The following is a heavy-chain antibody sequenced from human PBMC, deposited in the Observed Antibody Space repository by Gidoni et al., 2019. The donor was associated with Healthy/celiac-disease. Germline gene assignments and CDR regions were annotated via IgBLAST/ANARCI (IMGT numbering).Heavy chain of an antibody. CDR1: GFPFSSSW. J-gene: IGHJ6*02. V-gene: IGHV3-74*01. Sequence: EVQLVESGGGLVQPGGSLRLSCAASGFPFSSSWMHWVRQAPGKGLVWVSRINSEGSSTSYADSVKGRFTISRDNAKNTLYLQMNSLRAEDTAVYYCARTGKDIVVVVDYYGMDVWGQGTTVTVSS. CDR3: ARTGKDIVVVVDYYGMDV. D-gene: IGHD2-2*01. CDR2: INSEGSST.